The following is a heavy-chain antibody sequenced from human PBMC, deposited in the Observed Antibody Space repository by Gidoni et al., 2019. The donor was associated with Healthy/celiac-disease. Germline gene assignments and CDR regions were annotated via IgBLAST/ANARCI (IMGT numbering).Heavy chain of an antibody. D-gene: IGHD3-10*01. V-gene: IGHV3-21*01. Sequence: EVQLVESGGGLVKPGGSLRLSCAASGFTVSSYRMNWVRQAPGKGLEWVSSISRSSSYIYYADSVKGRFTISRDNAKNSLYLQMNSLRAEDTAVYYCARDRNLLYYYGSGSLDYWGQGTLVTVSS. CDR3: ARDRNLLYYYGSGSLDY. J-gene: IGHJ4*02. CDR2: ISRSSSYI. CDR1: GFTVSSYR.